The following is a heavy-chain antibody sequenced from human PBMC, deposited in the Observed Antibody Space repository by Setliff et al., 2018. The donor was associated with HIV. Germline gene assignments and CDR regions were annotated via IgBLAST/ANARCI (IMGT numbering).Heavy chain of an antibody. CDR2: ISAYNGNR. CDR1: TNDFSSQS. D-gene: IGHD6-13*01. Sequence: ASVKVSCKAFTNDFSSQSFSWVRQAPGQGLEWMGWISAYNGNRRYRQTFQDRLTMTTETSTSTAYLELRNLRSDDTAVYFCTSDITAAGEGGNWGQGTLVTVSS. CDR3: TSDITAAGEGGN. J-gene: IGHJ4*02. V-gene: IGHV1-18*01.